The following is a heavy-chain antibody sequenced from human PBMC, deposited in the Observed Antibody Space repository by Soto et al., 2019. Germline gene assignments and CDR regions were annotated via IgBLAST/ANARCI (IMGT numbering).Heavy chain of an antibody. J-gene: IGHJ4*02. V-gene: IGHV4-38-2*02. CDR2: IYHSGST. D-gene: IGHD7-27*01. CDR1: GYSISSGYY. CDR3: ASLGLGSPFDY. Sequence: SETLSLTCTVSGYSISSGYYWGWIRQPPGKGLEWIGSIYHSGSTYYNPSLKSRVTISVDTSKNQFSLKLSSVTAADTAVYYCASLGLGSPFDYWGQGTLVTVSS.